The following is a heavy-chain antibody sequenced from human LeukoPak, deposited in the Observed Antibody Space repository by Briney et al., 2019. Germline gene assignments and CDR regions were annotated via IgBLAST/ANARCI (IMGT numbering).Heavy chain of an antibody. D-gene: IGHD2-2*01. J-gene: IGHJ5*02. CDR3: ARADIVVVPAASIWFDP. Sequence: ASVKVSCKASGYTFTRYGISWVRQAPGQGLEWKGWINLNSGGTNYAQKFQGRVTMTRDTSISTAYMELSRLRSDDTAVYYCARADIVVVPAASIWFDPWGQGTLVTVSS. CDR1: GYTFTRYG. CDR2: INLNSGGT. V-gene: IGHV1-2*02.